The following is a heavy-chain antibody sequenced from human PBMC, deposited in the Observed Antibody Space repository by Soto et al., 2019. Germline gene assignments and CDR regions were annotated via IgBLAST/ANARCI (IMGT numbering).Heavy chain of an antibody. D-gene: IGHD3-22*01. V-gene: IGHV1-69*01. CDR1: GGPFRNVD. Sequence: QVELVQSGAEVKKPGSSVKVSCKASGGPFRNVDINWVRQAPGPGPEWVGGIIPILATATYAQKLQDRVTITADEETRTAYMELSRLRPEDTAIYYCARMGDSFTVTRDAFELWGQGTLVTVS. J-gene: IGHJ4*03. CDR3: ARMGDSFTVTRDAFEL. CDR2: IIPILATA.